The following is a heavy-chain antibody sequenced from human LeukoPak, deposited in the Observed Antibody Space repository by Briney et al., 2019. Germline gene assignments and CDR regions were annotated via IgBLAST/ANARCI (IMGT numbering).Heavy chain of an antibody. V-gene: IGHV1-18*01. CDR2: INPSGGST. CDR1: GYTFTSYG. Sequence: VASVKVSCKASGYTFTSYGISWVRQAPGQGLEWMGIINPSGGSTSYAQKFQGRVTMTTDTSTSTAYMELRSLRSDDTAVYYCARFQGLFGLDYWGQGTLVTVSS. J-gene: IGHJ4*02. CDR3: ARFQGLFGLDY. D-gene: IGHD2-21*01.